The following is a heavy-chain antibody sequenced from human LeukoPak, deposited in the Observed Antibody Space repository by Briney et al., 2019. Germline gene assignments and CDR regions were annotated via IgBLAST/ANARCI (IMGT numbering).Heavy chain of an antibody. CDR2: ISWDGGST. D-gene: IGHD3-3*01. Sequence: PGGSLRLSCAASGFTFDDYAMHWVRQAPGKGLEWVSLISWDGGSTYYADSVKGRFTISRDNSKNSLYLQMNSLRAEDTAVYYCARDWGRRADLDYWGQGTLVTVSS. CDR1: GFTFDDYA. V-gene: IGHV3-43D*04. J-gene: IGHJ4*02. CDR3: ARDWGRRADLDY.